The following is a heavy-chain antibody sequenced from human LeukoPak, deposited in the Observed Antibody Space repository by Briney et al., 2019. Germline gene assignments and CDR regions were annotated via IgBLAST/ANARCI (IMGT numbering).Heavy chain of an antibody. J-gene: IGHJ4*02. CDR3: ARDEAEGIAAAGLDFDY. Sequence: ASVKVSCKASGYTFTSYYMHWVRQAPGQGLEWMGIINPSGGSTSYAQKFQGRVTMTRDTSTSTVYMELSSLRSEDTAVYYCARDEAEGIAAAGLDFDYWGQGTLVTVSS. D-gene: IGHD6-13*01. V-gene: IGHV1-46*01. CDR1: GYTFTSYY. CDR2: INPSGGST.